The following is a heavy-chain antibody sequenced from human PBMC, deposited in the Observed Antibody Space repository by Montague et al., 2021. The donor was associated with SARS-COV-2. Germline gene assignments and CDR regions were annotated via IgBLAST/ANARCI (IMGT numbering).Heavy chain of an antibody. CDR2: ISSSGSTI. Sequence: SLRLSCAASGFTFSSYEMNWVRQAPGKGLEWVSYISSSGSTIYYADSVKGRFTISRDNAKNSLYLQMNSLRAEDTAVYYCARGGTYYDLWSGYQNYYYGMDVWGQGTTVTVSS. CDR1: GFTFSSYE. D-gene: IGHD3-3*01. V-gene: IGHV3-48*03. CDR3: ARGGTYYDLWSGYQNYYYGMDV. J-gene: IGHJ6*02.